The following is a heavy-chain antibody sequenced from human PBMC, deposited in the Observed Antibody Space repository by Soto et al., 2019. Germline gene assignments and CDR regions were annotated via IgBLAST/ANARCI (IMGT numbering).Heavy chain of an antibody. V-gene: IGHV1-69*12. J-gene: IGHJ5*02. Sequence: QVQLVQSGAEVKKPGSSVKVSCKASGGTFSSYAISWVRQAPGQGLEWMGGIIPIFGTANYAQKFQGRVTIPGDESPSTAYMELSSLRSEDTAVYYCARDQDRYCISTRCVPGENWFDPWGQGTLVTVSS. CDR2: IIPIFGTA. CDR3: ARDQDRYCISTRCVPGENWFDP. CDR1: GGTFSSYA. D-gene: IGHD2-2*01.